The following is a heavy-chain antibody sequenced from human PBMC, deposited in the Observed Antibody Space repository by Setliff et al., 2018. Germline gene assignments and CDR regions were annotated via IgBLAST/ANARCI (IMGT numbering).Heavy chain of an antibody. D-gene: IGHD3-22*01. CDR3: ARRGDSGGFDS. CDR1: GFTFSSYA. CDR2: ITGSGNSI. Sequence: GGSLRLSCVVSGFTFSSYAMTWVRHAPGKGLEWVSVITGSGNSIYYADSVKGRFTISRDDSKNTLHLQMNSLKDEDTALYYCARRGDSGGFDSWGQGTLVTVSS. V-gene: IGHV3-23*01. J-gene: IGHJ4*02.